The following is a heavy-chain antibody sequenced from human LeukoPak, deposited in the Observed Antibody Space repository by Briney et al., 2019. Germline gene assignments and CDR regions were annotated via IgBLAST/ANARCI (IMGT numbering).Heavy chain of an antibody. Sequence: GGSLRLSCGASGITFSSYSMNWVRQAPGKGLEWVSYISSSGSTKYYADSVKGRFTISRDNARNSLCLQMNSLRAEDTAVYFCARGGLSIMGYWGQGTLVTVSS. D-gene: IGHD2/OR15-2a*01. CDR1: GITFSSYS. J-gene: IGHJ4*02. V-gene: IGHV3-48*01. CDR2: ISSSGSTK. CDR3: ARGGLSIMGY.